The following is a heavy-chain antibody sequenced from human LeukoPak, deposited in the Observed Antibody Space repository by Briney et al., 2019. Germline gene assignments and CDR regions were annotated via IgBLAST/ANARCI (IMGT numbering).Heavy chain of an antibody. D-gene: IGHD6-13*01. CDR2: IYTSGST. V-gene: IGHV4-4*07. CDR1: GGSIGSYY. CDR3: ARDEQQLVSDWFDP. J-gene: IGHJ5*02. Sequence: SETLSLTCTVSGGSIGSYYWSWIRQPAGKGLEWIGRIYTSGSTNYNPSLKSRVTMSVDTSKNQFSLKLSSVTAADTAVYYCARDEQQLVSDWFDPWGQGTLVTVSS.